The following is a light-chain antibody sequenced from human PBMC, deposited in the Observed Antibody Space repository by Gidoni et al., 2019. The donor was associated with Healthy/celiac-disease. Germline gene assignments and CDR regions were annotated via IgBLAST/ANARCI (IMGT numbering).Light chain of an antibody. J-gene: IGKJ1*01. V-gene: IGKV3-15*01. CDR3: QQYNNWPRT. CDR1: QSVSSN. CDR2: GAS. Sequence: EIVMTQSPATLSVSPGERATLSCRASQSVSSNLAWYQEKPGQAPRLLIYGASPRATGIPARFSGSGSGTEFTLTISILQSEDFAVYYCQQYNNWPRTFGQGTKVDIK.